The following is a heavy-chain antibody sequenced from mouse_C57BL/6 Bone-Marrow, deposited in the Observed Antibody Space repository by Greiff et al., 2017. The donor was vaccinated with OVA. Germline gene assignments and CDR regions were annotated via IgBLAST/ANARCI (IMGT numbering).Heavy chain of an antibody. CDR3: ARPTSYDYDAMDY. CDR1: GYTFTDYY. Sequence: QVQLKQSGAELVRPGASVKLSCKASGYTFTDYYINWVKQRPGQGLEWIARIYPGSGNTYYNEKFKGKATLTAEKSSSTAYMQLSSLTSEDSAVYFCARPTSYDYDAMDYWGQGTSVTVSS. V-gene: IGHV1-76*01. CDR2: IYPGSGNT. J-gene: IGHJ4*01.